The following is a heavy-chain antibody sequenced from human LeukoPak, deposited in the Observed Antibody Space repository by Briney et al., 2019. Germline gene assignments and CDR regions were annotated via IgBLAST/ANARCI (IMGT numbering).Heavy chain of an antibody. D-gene: IGHD6-19*01. V-gene: IGHV1-69*02. J-gene: IGHJ4*02. Sequence: ASVRASCKASGGTFSSYTISWVRQAPGQGLEWMGRIIPILGIANYAQKFQGRVTITADKSTSTAYMELSSLRSEDTAVYYCARVVGLVYWGQGTLVTVSS. CDR3: ARVVGLVY. CDR1: GGTFSSYT. CDR2: IIPILGIA.